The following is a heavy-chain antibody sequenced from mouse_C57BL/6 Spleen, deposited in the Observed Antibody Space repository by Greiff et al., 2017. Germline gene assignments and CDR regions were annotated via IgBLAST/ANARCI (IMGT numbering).Heavy chain of an antibody. CDR1: GYTFTSYW. V-gene: IGHV1-59*01. CDR3: ARGVITTVRYFDY. D-gene: IGHD1-1*01. Sequence: VQLQQPGAELVRPGTSVKLSCKASGYTFTSYWMHWVKQRPGQGLEWIGVIDPSDSYTNYNQKFKGKATSTVDTSSSTAYMQLSSLTSEDSAVYYCARGVITTVRYFDYWGQGTTLTVSS. CDR2: IDPSDSYT. J-gene: IGHJ2*01.